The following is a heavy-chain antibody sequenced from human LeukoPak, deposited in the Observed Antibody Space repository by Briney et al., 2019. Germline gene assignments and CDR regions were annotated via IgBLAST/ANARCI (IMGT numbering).Heavy chain of an antibody. V-gene: IGHV4-39*07. CDR1: GGSISSSSYY. CDR2: IYYSGST. Sequence: SETLSLTCTVSGGSISSSSYYWGWIRQPPGKGLEWIGSIYYSGSTYYNPSLKSRVTISVDTSKNQFSLKLSSVTAADTAVYYCARGPKRSWFDPWGQGTLVTVSS. J-gene: IGHJ5*02. CDR3: ARGPKRSWFDP.